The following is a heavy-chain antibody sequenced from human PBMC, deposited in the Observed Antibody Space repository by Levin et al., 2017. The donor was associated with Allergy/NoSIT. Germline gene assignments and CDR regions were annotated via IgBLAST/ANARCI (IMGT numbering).Heavy chain of an antibody. CDR3: VHRLRGTAPGD. J-gene: IGHJ4*02. Sequence: KGSGPTLVKPTETVTLTCTFSGLSPSTSGVNVGWIRQPPGQALEWLAVIYWDGNESYSPSLKSRVTITKDISRNQVVLTMRNMDPADTATYYCVHRLRGTAPGDWGQGTLVTVSS. CDR1: GLSPSTSGVN. V-gene: IGHV2-5*02. D-gene: IGHD6-13*01. CDR2: IYWDGNE.